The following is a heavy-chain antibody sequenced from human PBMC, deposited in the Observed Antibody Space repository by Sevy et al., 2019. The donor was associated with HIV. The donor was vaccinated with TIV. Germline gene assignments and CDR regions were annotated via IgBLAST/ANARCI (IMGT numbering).Heavy chain of an antibody. CDR2: IYYSGST. Sequence: SETLSLTCTVSGGSISSGGYYWSWIRQHPGKGLEWIGYIYYSGSTYYNPSLKSRVTISVDTSKNQFSLKLSSVTAADTAVYYCARVRFFHYDFWSGYAPNWFDPWGQGTLVTVSS. CDR1: GGSISSGGYY. CDR3: ARVRFFHYDFWSGYAPNWFDP. J-gene: IGHJ5*02. D-gene: IGHD3-3*01. V-gene: IGHV4-31*03.